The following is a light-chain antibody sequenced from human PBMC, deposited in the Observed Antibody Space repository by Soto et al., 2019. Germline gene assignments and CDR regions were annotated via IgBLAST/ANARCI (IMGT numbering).Light chain of an antibody. CDR3: QSYDSSNLHVV. Sequence: NFLLTQPHSVSESPGKTVTISCTRSSGSIASNYVQWYQQRPGSAPTTVIYEDNQRPSGVPDRFSGSIDSSSNSASLTISGLKNEDEADYYCQSYDSSNLHVVFGGGTKLTVL. CDR1: SGSIASNY. CDR2: EDN. J-gene: IGLJ2*01. V-gene: IGLV6-57*04.